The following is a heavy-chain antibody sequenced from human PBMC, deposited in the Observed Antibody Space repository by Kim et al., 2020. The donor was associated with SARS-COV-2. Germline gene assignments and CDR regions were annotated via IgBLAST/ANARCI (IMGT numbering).Heavy chain of an antibody. J-gene: IGHJ6*02. Sequence: GESLKISCKGSGYSFTSYWIGWVRQMPGKGLEWMGIIYPGDSDTRYSPSFQGQVTISADKSISTAYLQWSSLKASDTAMYYCARLAGEYSSDWGYYYYYGMDVWGQGTTVTVSS. CDR3: ARLAGEYSSDWGYYYYYGMDV. CDR1: GYSFTSYW. D-gene: IGHD6-19*01. V-gene: IGHV5-51*01. CDR2: IYPGDSDT.